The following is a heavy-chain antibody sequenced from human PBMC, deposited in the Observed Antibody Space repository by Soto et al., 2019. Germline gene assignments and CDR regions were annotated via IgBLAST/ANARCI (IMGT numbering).Heavy chain of an antibody. J-gene: IGHJ4*02. Sequence: QVQLVESGAEVKKPGASVKVSCKASGYTFTGFYMHWVRQAPGQGLEWMGWINPNSGDTEYAQNFQGWVTMTRDTSISTVYMELSRLKSDDTAVYFCATGGSTVTREFDYWGQGTLVSVSS. D-gene: IGHD4-17*01. CDR1: GYTFTGFY. V-gene: IGHV1-2*04. CDR2: INPNSGDT. CDR3: ATGGSTVTREFDY.